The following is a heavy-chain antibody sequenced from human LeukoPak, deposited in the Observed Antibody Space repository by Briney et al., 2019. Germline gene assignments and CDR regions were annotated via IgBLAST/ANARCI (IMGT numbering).Heavy chain of an antibody. CDR1: GGSISSSNW. J-gene: IGHJ6*03. CDR3: ARGAYDFWSGYGYYYYMDV. CDR2: IYHSGST. Sequence: PSGTLSLTCAVSGGSISSSNWWSWVRQPPGKGLEWIGEIYHSGSTNYNPSPKSRVTISVDKSKNQFSLKLSSVTAADTAVYYCARGAYDFWSGYGYYYYMDVWGKGTTVTISS. D-gene: IGHD3-3*01. V-gene: IGHV4-4*02.